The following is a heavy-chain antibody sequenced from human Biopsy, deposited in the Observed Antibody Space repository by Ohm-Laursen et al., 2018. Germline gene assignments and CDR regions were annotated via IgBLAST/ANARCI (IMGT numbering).Heavy chain of an antibody. CDR1: GGSFTGHY. J-gene: IGHJ1*01. D-gene: IGHD4-23*01. CDR3: ARGSNEYGGLYFPH. V-gene: IGHV4-59*11. Sequence: SETLSLTCTVSGGSFTGHYWTWIRQPPGKGLEWIGHISRTGYTSYKSSLKSRVTISLDTSRKHFSLRLTSLAAAATAVYYCARGSNEYGGLYFPHWGQGTLVTVSS. CDR2: ISRTGYT.